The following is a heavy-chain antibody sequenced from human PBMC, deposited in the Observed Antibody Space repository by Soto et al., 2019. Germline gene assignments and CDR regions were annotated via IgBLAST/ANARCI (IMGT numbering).Heavy chain of an antibody. J-gene: IGHJ5*02. CDR1: GGSFSGYY. V-gene: IGHV4-34*01. Sequence: QVQLQQWGAGLLKPSETLSLTCAVYGGSFSGYYWSWIRQPPGKGLEWIGEINHSGSTNYNPSLKSRVTISVDTPKNQFSLKLSSVTAADTAVYYCARLYYLNWFDPWGQGTLVTVSS. D-gene: IGHD3-10*01. CDR2: INHSGST. CDR3: ARLYYLNWFDP.